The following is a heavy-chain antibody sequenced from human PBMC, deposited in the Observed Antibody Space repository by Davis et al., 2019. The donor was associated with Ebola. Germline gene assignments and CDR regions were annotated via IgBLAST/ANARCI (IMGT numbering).Heavy chain of an antibody. CDR1: GYSFTNYW. CDR3: AKGSPTISGVIVLYYFDY. V-gene: IGHV5-51*01. D-gene: IGHD3-3*01. J-gene: IGHJ4*02. CDR2: IFPGDSDT. Sequence: GESLKISCKGSGYSFTNYWIAWVRQMPGEGLEWMGIIFPGDSDTRYSPSFQGQVTISADKSINSAYLQWNSLRASDTAIYYCAKGSPTISGVIVLYYFDYWGQGTLVTVSS.